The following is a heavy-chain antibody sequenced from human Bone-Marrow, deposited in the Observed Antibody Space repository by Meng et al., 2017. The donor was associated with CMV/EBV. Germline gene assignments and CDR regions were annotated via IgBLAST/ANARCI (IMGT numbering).Heavy chain of an antibody. V-gene: IGHV6-1*01. D-gene: IGHD1-26*01. Sequence: SPTCAISGHSASTNSAACNWLRQSPSRGLEWLGRTYYRPKWYNDYAVSAKSRITIKPDPSKNQFALKMTYITTADTAVDYCAREAWEVLGFGMDVWGQGTTVTVSS. J-gene: IGHJ6*02. CDR2: TYYRPKWYN. CDR3: AREAWEVLGFGMDV. CDR1: GHSASTNSAA.